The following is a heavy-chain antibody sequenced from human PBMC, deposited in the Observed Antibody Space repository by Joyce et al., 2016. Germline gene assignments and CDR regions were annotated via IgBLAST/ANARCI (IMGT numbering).Heavy chain of an antibody. CDR1: GGSISGSDYY. Sequence: QLQLQESGPGLVKPSETLSLTCVVSGGSISGSDYYWAWIRQSPGKGLEWIGSVFYHGSPYYNPSLKSRVIISVDTSKNYFSLRLTSMTAADTAVYYCAGSSLVARGPFDLWGQGTTVTVSS. CDR2: VFYHGSP. D-gene: IGHD2-21*01. J-gene: IGHJ3*01. V-gene: IGHV4-39*02. CDR3: AGSSLVARGPFDL.